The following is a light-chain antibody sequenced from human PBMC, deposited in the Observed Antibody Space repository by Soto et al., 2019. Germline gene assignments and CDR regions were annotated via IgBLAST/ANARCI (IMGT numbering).Light chain of an antibody. J-gene: IGKJ4*01. V-gene: IGKV1-16*01. CDR3: QQYNIYPLT. CDR2: AAS. CDR1: QSISSY. Sequence: DIQMTQSPSSLSASVGDRVTITCRASQSISSYLNWYQQKPGNAPKSLIYAASSLQTGVPSRFSGSESGTDFTLTINNLQPEDSATYYCQQYNIYPLTFGGGTKVEIK.